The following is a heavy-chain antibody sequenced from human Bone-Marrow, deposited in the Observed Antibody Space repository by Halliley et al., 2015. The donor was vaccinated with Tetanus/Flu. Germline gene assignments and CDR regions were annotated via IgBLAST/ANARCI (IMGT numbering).Heavy chain of an antibody. J-gene: IGHJ4*02. Sequence: MGYVYYTGSPYYNPSLRSRISISLDTSKNQFSLELSSVTAADTAVYYCASTYYYDSSGQFDYWGQGTLVTVSP. CDR2: VYYTGSP. D-gene: IGHD3-22*01. CDR3: ASTYYYDSSGQFDY. V-gene: IGHV4-30-4*01.